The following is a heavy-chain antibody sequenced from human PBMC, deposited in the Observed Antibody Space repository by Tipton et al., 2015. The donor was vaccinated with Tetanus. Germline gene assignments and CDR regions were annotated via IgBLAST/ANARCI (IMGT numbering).Heavy chain of an antibody. Sequence: SLGLSCAASGSTFREYWMSWVRQAPGKGLEWVANIQNDGGETYHLESVRGRFTISRDNGKNSVYLQMNSLRPEDTAVYYCARLGRNSLGAFDVWGQGTLVSVSS. V-gene: IGHV3-7*03. CDR2: IQNDGGET. J-gene: IGHJ3*01. CDR1: GSTFREYW. D-gene: IGHD7-27*01. CDR3: ARLGRNSLGAFDV.